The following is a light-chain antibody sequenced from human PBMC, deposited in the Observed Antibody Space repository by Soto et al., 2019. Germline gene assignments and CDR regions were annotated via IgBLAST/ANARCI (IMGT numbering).Light chain of an antibody. CDR2: GAS. CDR1: QSVGTW. Sequence: DIQMTQSPSTLSASVGGRVTITCRASQSVGTWVAWYQQKPGKAPKLLIYGASNLESGVPSRFSGSGSGTEFTLTITTLQPADFATYFCQQYNRNTWSFGPGTKVDIK. J-gene: IGKJ1*01. V-gene: IGKV1-5*01. CDR3: QQYNRNTWS.